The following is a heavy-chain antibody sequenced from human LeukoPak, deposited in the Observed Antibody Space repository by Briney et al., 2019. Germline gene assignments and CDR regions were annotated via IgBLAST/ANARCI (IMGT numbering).Heavy chain of an antibody. Sequence: GGSLRLSCAASGFTFSSYWMHWVRQAPGKGLVWVSRINSDGSSTSYADSVRGRFSISRDNAKNSLYLQMNSLRAEDTAVYYCARVRSPRYFDYWGQGTLVTVSS. V-gene: IGHV3-74*01. CDR3: ARVRSPRYFDY. J-gene: IGHJ4*02. CDR1: GFTFSSYW. CDR2: INSDGSST.